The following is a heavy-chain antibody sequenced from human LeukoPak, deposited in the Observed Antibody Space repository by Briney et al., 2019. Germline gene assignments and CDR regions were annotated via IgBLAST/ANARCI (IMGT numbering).Heavy chain of an antibody. CDR1: GFTFSSYA. J-gene: IGHJ4*02. CDR2: ISGSGGST. D-gene: IGHD2-8*01. V-gene: IGHV3-23*01. Sequence: GGSLRLSCAASGFTFSSYAMSWVRQAPGKGLEWVSAISGSGGSTYYADSVKGRFTISRGNSKNTLYLQMNSLRAEDTAVYYCAKERAIYCTNGVCPFDYWGQGTLVTVSS. CDR3: AKERAIYCTNGVCPFDY.